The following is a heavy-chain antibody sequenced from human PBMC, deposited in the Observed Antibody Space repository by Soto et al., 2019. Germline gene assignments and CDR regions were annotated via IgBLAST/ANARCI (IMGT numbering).Heavy chain of an antibody. CDR2: IHYSGST. V-gene: IGHV4-61*01. CDR3: TTFGSTTIDAKLFDY. D-gene: IGHD3-10*01. CDR1: GGSVNIGTYY. J-gene: IGHJ4*02. Sequence: SETLSLTCTVPGGSVNIGTYYWSWIRQPPGKGLEWIGFIHYSGSTNYNPSLKGRVTISVATSKNQFSLKLTSVKTADTAVYYCTTFGSTTIDAKLFDYWGQGTLVTVSS.